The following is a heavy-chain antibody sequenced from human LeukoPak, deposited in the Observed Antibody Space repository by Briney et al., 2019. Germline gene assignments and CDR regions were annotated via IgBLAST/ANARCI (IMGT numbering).Heavy chain of an antibody. Sequence: ASVKVSCKASGYTFTSYGISWVRQAPGQGLEWMGWINPNSGGTNYAQKFQGRVTMTRDTSISTAYMELSRLRSDDTAVYYCARGDCSSTSCRGTHDAFDIWGQGTMVTVSS. CDR2: INPNSGGT. V-gene: IGHV1-2*02. D-gene: IGHD2-2*01. J-gene: IGHJ3*02. CDR1: GYTFTSYG. CDR3: ARGDCSSTSCRGTHDAFDI.